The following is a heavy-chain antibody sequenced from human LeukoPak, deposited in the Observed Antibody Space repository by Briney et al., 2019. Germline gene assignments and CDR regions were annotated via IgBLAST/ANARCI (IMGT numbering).Heavy chain of an antibody. V-gene: IGHV1-2*02. CDR1: GYTFTGYY. J-gene: IGHJ4*02. CDR2: INPNSGGT. D-gene: IGHD3-3*01. CDR3: ATALISGVVIPFDY. Sequence: ASVKVSCKASGYTFTGYYIHWVRQAPGQGLEWMGWINPNSGGTNYAQKFQGRVTMTRDTSISTAYMELSRLRSDDTAMYYCATALISGVVIPFDYWGQGTLVTVSS.